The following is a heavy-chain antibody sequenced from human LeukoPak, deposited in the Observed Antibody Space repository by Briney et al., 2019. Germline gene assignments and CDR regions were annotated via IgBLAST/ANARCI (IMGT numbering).Heavy chain of an antibody. J-gene: IGHJ4*02. D-gene: IGHD4-17*01. CDR2: ISSGSFTI. CDR1: GFTFSSYS. V-gene: IGHV3-48*02. Sequence: PGGSLRLSCAASGFTFSSYSMNWVRQAPGKGREWDSYISSGSFTIYYADSVKGRFTISRDNAKNSLYLQMNTLRDEDTAVYYCAKDMWKTAVTTNDYWGQGTLVSVSS. CDR3: AKDMWKTAVTTNDY.